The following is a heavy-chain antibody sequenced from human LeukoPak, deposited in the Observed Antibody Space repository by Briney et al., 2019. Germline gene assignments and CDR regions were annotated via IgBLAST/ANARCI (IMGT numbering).Heavy chain of an antibody. Sequence: GGSLRLSCTASGFTFRSYWMSWVRQAPGKGLEWVANIKEDGSEKYYVDSVKGRFTISRDNAKNSLYLQMNSLRAEDTAVYYCARLVATIYGSFDPWGQGTLVTVSS. CDR1: GFTFRSYW. J-gene: IGHJ5*02. CDR2: IKEDGSEK. CDR3: ARLVATIYGSFDP. V-gene: IGHV3-7*04. D-gene: IGHD5-12*01.